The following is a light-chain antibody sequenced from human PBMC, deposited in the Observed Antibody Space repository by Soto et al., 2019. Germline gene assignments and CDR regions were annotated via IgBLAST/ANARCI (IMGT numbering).Light chain of an antibody. CDR1: SSDVGSYNL. CDR3: CSYAGSSTLL. CDR2: EGS. Sequence: QSVLTQPASVSGSRGQSITISCTGTSSDVGSYNLVSWYQQHPGKAPKLMIYEGSKRPSGVSNRFSGSKSGNTASLTISGLQAEDEADYYCCSYAGSSTLLFGGGTKLTVL. V-gene: IGLV2-23*01. J-gene: IGLJ2*01.